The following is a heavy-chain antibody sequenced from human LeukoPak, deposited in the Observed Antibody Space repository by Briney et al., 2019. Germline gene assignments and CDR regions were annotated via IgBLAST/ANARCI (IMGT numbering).Heavy chain of an antibody. CDR1: GGSISSYY. CDR2: IYYSGST. J-gene: IGHJ4*02. D-gene: IGHD2-21*01. Sequence: PSETLSLTCTDPGGSISSYYWSWVRQPPGKGLEWIGYIYYSGSTNYNPSLKSRVTISVDTSKNQFSLKLSSVTAADTAVYYCARGRAMWSYCSQGTLVTVSS. CDR3: ARGRAMWSY. V-gene: IGHV4-59*01.